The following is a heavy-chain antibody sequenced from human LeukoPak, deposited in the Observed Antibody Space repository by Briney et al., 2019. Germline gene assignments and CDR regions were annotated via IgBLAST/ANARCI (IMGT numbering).Heavy chain of an antibody. Sequence: PGGSLRLSCTASGFSFSGHWMHWARQLPGKGLVWVSRISPTGSTTSYADSVKGRFTVSRDNAKNTLYLQVNNLRAEDTAVYYCARGVPYASWSGPHYSDYWGQGTLVTVSS. V-gene: IGHV3-74*01. J-gene: IGHJ4*02. CDR1: GFSFSGHW. CDR2: ISPTGSTT. D-gene: IGHD3-3*01. CDR3: ARGVPYASWSGPHYSDY.